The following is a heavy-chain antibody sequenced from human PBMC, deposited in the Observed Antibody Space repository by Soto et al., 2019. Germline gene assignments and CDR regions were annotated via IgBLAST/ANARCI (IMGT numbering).Heavy chain of an antibody. CDR3: ARGGTMIVVVITSSLAPADFDY. Sequence: ASVKVSCKASGYTFTSYYMHWVRQAPGQGLEWMGIINPSGGSTSYAQKFQGRVTMTRDTSTSTVYMELSSLRSEDTAVYYCARGGTMIVVVITSSLAPADFDYWGQGTLVTVSS. D-gene: IGHD3-22*01. CDR1: GYTFTSYY. CDR2: INPSGGST. J-gene: IGHJ4*02. V-gene: IGHV1-46*01.